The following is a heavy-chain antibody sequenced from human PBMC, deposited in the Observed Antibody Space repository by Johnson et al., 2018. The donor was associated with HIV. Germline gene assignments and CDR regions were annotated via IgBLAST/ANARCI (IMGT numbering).Heavy chain of an antibody. CDR1: GFTFSSYA. V-gene: IGHV3-30-3*01. CDR2: ISNDGSIK. D-gene: IGHD6-19*01. CDR3: AKPQLLADDIFNF. J-gene: IGHJ3*01. Sequence: QVQLVESGGGVVQPGGSLRLSCAASGFTFSSYAMHWVRQAPGKGLEWVAFISNDGSIKFSADSVKGRFTISKDNSKNTLYLQMNSLRAEDTGVYYCAKPQLLADDIFNFWGQGTMVIVSS.